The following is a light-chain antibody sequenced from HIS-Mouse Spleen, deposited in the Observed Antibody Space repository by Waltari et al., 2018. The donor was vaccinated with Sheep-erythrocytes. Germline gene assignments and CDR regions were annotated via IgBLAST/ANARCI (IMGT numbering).Light chain of an antibody. CDR1: SSDVGGYNY. CDR3: CSYAGSYTFVV. V-gene: IGLV2-11*01. CDR2: DVS. J-gene: IGLJ2*01. Sequence: QSALTQPRSVSGSPGQSVTISCTGTSSDVGGYNYVSWYQQHPGKAPKLMIYDVSKRPSGVSKRFSGSKSGNTASLTISGLQAEDEADYYCCSYAGSYTFVVFGGGTKLTVL.